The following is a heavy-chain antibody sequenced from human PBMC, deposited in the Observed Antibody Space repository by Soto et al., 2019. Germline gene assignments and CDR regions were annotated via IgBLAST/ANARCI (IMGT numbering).Heavy chain of an antibody. CDR3: ARDPSPYYYGMDV. V-gene: IGHV3-21*01. CDR2: ISSSSSYI. J-gene: IGHJ6*02. Sequence: PGGSLRLSCAASGFTFSSYGMNWVRQAPGKGLEWVSSISSSSSYIYYADSVKGRFTISRDNAKNSLYLQMNSLRAEDTAVYYCARDPSPYYYGMDVWGQGTTVTVSS. CDR1: GFTFSSYG.